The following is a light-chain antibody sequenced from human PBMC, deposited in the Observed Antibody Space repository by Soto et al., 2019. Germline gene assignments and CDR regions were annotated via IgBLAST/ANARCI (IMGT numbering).Light chain of an antibody. V-gene: IGKV3-15*01. CDR3: QQYNNWPPGT. CDR2: AVS. J-gene: IGKJ2*01. Sequence: EIVMTQSPATLSVSPGERATLSCRASQSVGSNLAWYQQKPGQAPRLLIYAVSARATGVPARFSGSVSGTDFTLTISSLQSEDFAVYYCQQYNNWPPGTFGQGTKLEIK. CDR1: QSVGSN.